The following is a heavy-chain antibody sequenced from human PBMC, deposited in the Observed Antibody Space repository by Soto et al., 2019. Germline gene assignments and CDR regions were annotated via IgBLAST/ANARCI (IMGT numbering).Heavy chain of an antibody. CDR3: ARMCGGDCDGTSPEYFQH. CDR1: GGTFSSYA. CDR2: IIPIFGTA. Sequence: QVQLVQSGAEVKKPGSSVKVSCKASGGTFSSYAISWVRQAPGQGLEWMGGIIPIFGTANYAQKFQGRVTITADESTSTANMELSSLGSEDTAVYYGARMCGGDCDGTSPEYFQHWGQGTLVTVSS. V-gene: IGHV1-69*12. J-gene: IGHJ1*01. D-gene: IGHD2-21*02.